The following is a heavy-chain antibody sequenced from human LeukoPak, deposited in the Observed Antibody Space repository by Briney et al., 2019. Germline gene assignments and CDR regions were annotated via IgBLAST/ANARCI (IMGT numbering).Heavy chain of an antibody. CDR1: GGSISSYY. D-gene: IGHD1-26*01. CDR3: ASRPPYYPTDGAFDI. V-gene: IGHV4-59*08. CDR2: IFYSGST. J-gene: IGHJ3*02. Sequence: PSETLSLTCTVSGGSISSYYWSWIRQPPGKGLEWIGYIFYSGSTNYNPSLKSRVTILVDTSKNQFSLKLSSVTAADTAVYYCASRPPYYPTDGAFDIWGQGTMVTVSS.